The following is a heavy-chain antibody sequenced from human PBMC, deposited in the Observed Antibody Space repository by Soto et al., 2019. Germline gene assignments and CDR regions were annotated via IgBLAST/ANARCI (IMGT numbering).Heavy chain of an antibody. CDR3: ARDLGQQLVDY. CDR2: ISAHNGNT. V-gene: IGHV1-18*01. CDR1: GYGFTTYG. D-gene: IGHD6-13*01. J-gene: IGHJ4*02. Sequence: ASVKVSCKGSGYGFTTYGITWVRQAPGQGLEWMAWISAHNGNTNYAQKLQGRVTVTRDTSTSTAYMELRSLRSDDTAVYYCARDLGQQLVDYWGQGTLVTVSS.